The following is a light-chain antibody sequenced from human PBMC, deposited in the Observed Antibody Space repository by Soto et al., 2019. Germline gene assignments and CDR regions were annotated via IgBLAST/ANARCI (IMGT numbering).Light chain of an antibody. V-gene: IGKV1-39*01. J-gene: IGKJ4*01. CDR1: QSVTTY. CDR2: AAS. Sequence: DIQLTQSPSSLSASVGDRVTITCRASQSVTTYLNWYQQKPGKAPKLLISAASSLRDGVPSRFSGSGSGTVFTLTINSLHPEDFATYYCQQSFSDPRLSFGGGTRVEVK. CDR3: QQSFSDPRLS.